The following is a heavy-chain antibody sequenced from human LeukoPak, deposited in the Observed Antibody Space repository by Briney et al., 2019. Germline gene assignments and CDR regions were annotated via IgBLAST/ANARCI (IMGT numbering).Heavy chain of an antibody. J-gene: IGHJ4*02. CDR1: GFTVNTYE. Sequence: GGSLRLSCAASGFTVNTYEINWVRQAPAKGLDWVSYISGDVRDIYYADSVRGPFTISSDNANHSLFLKMNCVRADDSGIYYCVRARVIRLPYFFDYWGQGTVVTVS. V-gene: IGHV3-48*03. CDR2: ISGDVRDI. D-gene: IGHD2-21*01. CDR3: VRARVIRLPYFFDY.